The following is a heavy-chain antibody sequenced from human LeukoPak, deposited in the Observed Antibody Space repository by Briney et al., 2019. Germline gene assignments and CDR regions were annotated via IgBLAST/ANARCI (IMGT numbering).Heavy chain of an antibody. D-gene: IGHD5-12*01. Sequence: PSETLSLTCAVYGGSFSGYYWSWIRQPPGKGLEWIGEINHSGSTNYNPSLKSRVTISVDTSKNQFSLKLSSVTAADTAVYYCARGNRGYSGYEAFYYGMDVWGQGTRSPSP. CDR2: INHSGST. CDR3: ARGNRGYSGYEAFYYGMDV. V-gene: IGHV4-34*01. CDR1: GGSFSGYY. J-gene: IGHJ6*02.